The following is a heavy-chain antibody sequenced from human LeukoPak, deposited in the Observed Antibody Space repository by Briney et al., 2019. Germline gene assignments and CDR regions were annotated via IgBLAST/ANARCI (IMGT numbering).Heavy chain of an antibody. J-gene: IGHJ4*02. CDR2: IKEDGTYT. D-gene: IGHD3-9*01. V-gene: IGHV3-74*01. CDR1: GFSFSKYW. CDR3: ARDFDMGITPGDDFDF. Sequence: GGTLRLSCAASGFSFSKYWMHWVRQTPGEGLVWGARIKEDGTYTNYADSVKGRFTISRDNARNTVFLQMNSLRAEDTAVYYCARDFDMGITPGDDFDFWGQGTLVTVSS.